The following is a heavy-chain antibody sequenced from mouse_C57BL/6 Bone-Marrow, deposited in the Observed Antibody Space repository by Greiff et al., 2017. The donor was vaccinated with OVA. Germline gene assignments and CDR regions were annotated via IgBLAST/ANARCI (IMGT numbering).Heavy chain of an antibody. J-gene: IGHJ3*01. Sequence: QVQLKQPGAELVRPGSSVKLSCKASGYTFTSYWMHWVKQRPIQGLEWIGNIDPSDSETHYNQKFKDKATLTVDKSSSTAYMQLSSLTSEDSAVYYCAYSSGYVGFAYWGQGTLVTVSA. CDR2: IDPSDSET. CDR1: GYTFTSYW. V-gene: IGHV1-52*01. CDR3: AYSSGYVGFAY. D-gene: IGHD3-2*02.